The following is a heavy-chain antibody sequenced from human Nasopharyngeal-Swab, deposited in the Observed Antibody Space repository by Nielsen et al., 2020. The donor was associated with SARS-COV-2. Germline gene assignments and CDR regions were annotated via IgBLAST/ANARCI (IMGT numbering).Heavy chain of an antibody. CDR2: IYSGDYI. Sequence: GESLKISYAASGFTVSSDYMTWVRQAPGKGPEWVSSIYSGDYIYYADSVKGRFTLSRHNSKNTLFLEMNSLRTEDTAVYYCARERLLGSFNVGYFDLWGRGTLVTVSS. CDR1: GFTVSSDY. CDR3: ARERLLGSFNVGYFDL. D-gene: IGHD3-3*02. J-gene: IGHJ2*01. V-gene: IGHV3-53*04.